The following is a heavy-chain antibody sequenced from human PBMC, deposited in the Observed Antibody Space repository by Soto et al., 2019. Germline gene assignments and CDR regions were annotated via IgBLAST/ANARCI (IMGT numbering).Heavy chain of an antibody. CDR1: GYSFTSYW. CDR3: ASHDILTGYQFDY. J-gene: IGHJ4*02. D-gene: IGHD3-9*01. V-gene: IGHV5-10-1*01. CDR2: IDPSDSYT. Sequence: PGESLKISCKGSGYSFTSYWISWVRQMPGKGLEWMGRIDPSDSYTNYSPSFQGHVTISADKSISTAYLQWSSLKASDTAMYYCASHDILTGYQFDYWGQGTLVTVSS.